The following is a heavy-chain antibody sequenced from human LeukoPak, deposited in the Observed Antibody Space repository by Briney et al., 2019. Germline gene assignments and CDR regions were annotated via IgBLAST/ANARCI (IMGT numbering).Heavy chain of an antibody. CDR2: ISGGGGST. CDR1: GFTFSSYA. Sequence: GGSLRLSCAASGFTFSSYAMSWVRQAPGKGLEWVSAISGGGGSTYYADSVKGRFTISRDNSKNTLYLQMNSLRAEDTAVYYCAKDGSSSWYSQTAVDAFDIWGQGTMVTVSS. V-gene: IGHV3-23*01. D-gene: IGHD6-13*01. J-gene: IGHJ3*02. CDR3: AKDGSSSWYSQTAVDAFDI.